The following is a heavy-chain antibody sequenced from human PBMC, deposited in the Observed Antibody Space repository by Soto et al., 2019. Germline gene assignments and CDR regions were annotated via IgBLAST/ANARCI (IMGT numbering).Heavy chain of an antibody. CDR3: TRVPRCSEGNCYASGAVDF. J-gene: IGHJ3*01. CDR2: MNSEGGST. Sequence: VLLVESGGGLVQPGGSLRLSCAAFGFTFSNYWMHWVRQAPGKGLVWVSRMNSEGGSTSYADSVKGRFTISRDNFENTLFLQMNSLIAEDMAVYYGTRVPRCSEGNCYASGAVDFWGQGTMVTVSS. CDR1: GFTFSNYW. V-gene: IGHV3-74*01. D-gene: IGHD2-15*01.